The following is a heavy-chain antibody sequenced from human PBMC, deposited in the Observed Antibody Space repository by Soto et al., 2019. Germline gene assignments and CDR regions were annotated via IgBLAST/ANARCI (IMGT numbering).Heavy chain of an antibody. Sequence: QLQLLESGPGLVKPSETLSLTCTVSGGSVSNNSYYWGWIRQPPGKRLEWIGSVYCSGGAYYNPSLKRRLTISVDTSMNYFSLNLRSVTASDTAIYYCARLPLVRGIIPYYFDYWGQGTLVTGSS. V-gene: IGHV4-39*02. D-gene: IGHD3-10*01. J-gene: IGHJ4*02. CDR2: VYCSGGA. CDR1: GGSVSNNSYY. CDR3: ARLPLVRGIIPYYFDY.